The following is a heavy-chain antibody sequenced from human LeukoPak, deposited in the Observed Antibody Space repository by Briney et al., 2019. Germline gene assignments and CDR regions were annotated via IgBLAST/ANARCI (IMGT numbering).Heavy chain of an antibody. CDR3: ARDRSGGTDY. CDR1: GGSISSYY. D-gene: IGHD2-15*01. J-gene: IGHJ4*02. CDR2: IYYSGST. Sequence: SETLSLTCTVSGGSISSYYWSWIRQPPGKGLEWIGYIYYSGSTNYNPSLKSRVTISVDTSKNQFSLKLSSVTAADTAVYYCARDRSGGTDYWGQGTLVTLSS. V-gene: IGHV4-59*01.